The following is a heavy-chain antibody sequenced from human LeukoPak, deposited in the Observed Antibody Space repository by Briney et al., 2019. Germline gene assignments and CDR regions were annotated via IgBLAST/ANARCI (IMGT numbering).Heavy chain of an antibody. CDR2: ISGSGGST. D-gene: IGHD3-22*01. Sequence: GGSLRLSCAASGFTFSSYAMSWVRQAPGKGLEWVSAISGSGGSTYYADSVKGRFTISRDNSKNTLYLQMNSLRAEDTAVYYSTTTARGYYFDYWGQGTLVTVSS. CDR3: TTTARGYYFDY. CDR1: GFTFSSYA. V-gene: IGHV3-23*01. J-gene: IGHJ4*02.